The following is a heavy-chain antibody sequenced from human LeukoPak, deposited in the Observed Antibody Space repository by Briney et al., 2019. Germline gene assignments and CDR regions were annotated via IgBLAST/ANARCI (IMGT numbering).Heavy chain of an antibody. J-gene: IGHJ4*02. CDR1: GGPIRSYY. CDR2: ISHSGST. Sequence: SETLSLTCSVSGGPIRSYYWSWLRQPPGKGLEWLAYISHSGSTNFNPSLKSRVTISVDTSMNQFSLKLSSVTAADTAVYYCARESDYYDSSGYFDYWGQGTLVTVSS. CDR3: ARESDYYDSSGYFDY. V-gene: IGHV4-59*01. D-gene: IGHD3-22*01.